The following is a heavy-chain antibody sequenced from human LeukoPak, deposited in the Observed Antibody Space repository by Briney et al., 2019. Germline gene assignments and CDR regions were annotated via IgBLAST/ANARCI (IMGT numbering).Heavy chain of an antibody. V-gene: IGHV3-23*01. D-gene: IGHD6-19*01. CDR3: AKSLPLAGRQPFFFDY. CDR1: EFTFSSFA. Sequence: PGGSLSLSCAASEFTFSSFAMTWVRQAPGKGLEWVSGISPSGVTTYYADSGQGRFTISRDNSKNTLYLQMNSLSPEATAIYYCAKSLPLAGRQPFFFDYWGQGTLVTVSS. J-gene: IGHJ4*02. CDR2: ISPSGVTT.